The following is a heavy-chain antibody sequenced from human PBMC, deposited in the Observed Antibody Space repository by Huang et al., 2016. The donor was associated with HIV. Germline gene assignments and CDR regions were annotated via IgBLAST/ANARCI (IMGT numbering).Heavy chain of an antibody. CDR3: AKESRWFSDFDQ. CDR1: GFIFSNFG. CDR2: ISYDGRSD. V-gene: IGHV3-30*18. Sequence: QVPLVESGGGVVQPGTSLRLSCAASGFIFSNFGMYWVRQAPGKGLEWVAVISYDGRSDRYSDSVKGRFTISRDNDKNTLSLEMNRLRHDDTAVYYCAKESRWFSDFDQWGQGTLVTVSS. D-gene: IGHD2-15*01. J-gene: IGHJ5*02.